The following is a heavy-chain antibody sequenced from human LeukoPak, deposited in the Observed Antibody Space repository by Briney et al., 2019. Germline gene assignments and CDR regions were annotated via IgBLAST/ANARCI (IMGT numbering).Heavy chain of an antibody. CDR1: GFTFSSYA. J-gene: IGHJ4*02. CDR3: AILSVPGDYFDY. V-gene: IGHV3-30*04. CDR2: ISYDGSNK. Sequence: GGSLRLSCAASGFTFSSYAMHWVRQAPGKGLEWVAVISYDGSNKYYADSVKGRFTISRDNSKNTLYLQMNNLRVEDTAVYYCAILSVPGDYFDYWGQGTLVTVSS. D-gene: IGHD3-10*02.